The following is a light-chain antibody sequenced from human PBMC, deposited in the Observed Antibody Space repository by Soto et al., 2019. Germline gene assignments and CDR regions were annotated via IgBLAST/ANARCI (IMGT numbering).Light chain of an antibody. CDR2: AAS. Sequence: DIQMTQSPSLLSASVGDRVTITCRASQGIGNYLAWFQQKPGKAPRSLIYAASSSQTGVPSKFSGSGSGTDFILTISSLQPEDSATYYCQQYNSYPLTCGGGTKVEIK. V-gene: IGKV1-16*02. J-gene: IGKJ4*01. CDR3: QQYNSYPLT. CDR1: QGIGNY.